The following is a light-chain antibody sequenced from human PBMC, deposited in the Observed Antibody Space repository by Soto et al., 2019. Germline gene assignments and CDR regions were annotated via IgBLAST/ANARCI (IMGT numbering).Light chain of an antibody. J-gene: IGKJ1*01. CDR2: GAS. Sequence: EIVLTQSPGTLSLSPGERATLSCRASQSVGSSHLAWYQQKPGQAPRLLIYGASSRATGIPDRFSGSGSGTDLTITISRLEPEDCEVYDCQQYGSAPWTFGQGTKVDIK. V-gene: IGKV3-20*01. CDR1: QSVGSSH. CDR3: QQYGSAPWT.